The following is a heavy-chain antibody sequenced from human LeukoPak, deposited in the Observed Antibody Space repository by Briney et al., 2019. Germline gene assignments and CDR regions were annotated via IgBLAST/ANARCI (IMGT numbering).Heavy chain of an antibody. CDR2: IYYSGST. CDR1: GGSISSGGYY. V-gene: IGHV4-61*08. D-gene: IGHD3-22*01. CDR3: ARDRHDSSFDY. Sequence: SETLSLTCTVSGGSISSGGYYWSWIRQPPGKGLEWIGYIYYSGSTNYNPSLKSRVTIPVDTSKNQFSLKLSSVTAADTAVYYCARDRHDSSFDYWGQGTLVTVSS. J-gene: IGHJ4*02.